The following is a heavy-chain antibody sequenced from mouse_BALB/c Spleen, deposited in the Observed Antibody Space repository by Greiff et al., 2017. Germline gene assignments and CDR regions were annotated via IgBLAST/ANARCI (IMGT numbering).Heavy chain of an antibody. J-gene: IGHJ4*01. CDR3: ARGRSYAMDY. V-gene: IGHV5-6-5*01. CDR2: ISSGGST. Sequence: EVKLMESGGGLVKPGGSLKLSCAASGFTFSSYAMSWVRQTPEKRLEWVASISSGGSTYYPDSVKGRFTISRDNAKNNLYLQMRSLKSEDKAMYYCARGRSYAMDYWGQGTSVTVSS. CDR1: GFTFSSYA.